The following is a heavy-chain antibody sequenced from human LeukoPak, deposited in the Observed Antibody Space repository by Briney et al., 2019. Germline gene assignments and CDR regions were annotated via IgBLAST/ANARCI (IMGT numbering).Heavy chain of an antibody. Sequence: ASVKVSSKASGYTFTSYGITWVRQAPGQGLEWMGWINGHNGNTHYAQNLQDRITMTTDTSSTTVYMELRSLKSDDTAVYFCAKAPSAHWPSDYWGQGTLVTVSS. V-gene: IGHV1-18*01. CDR3: AKAPSAHWPSDY. CDR1: GYTFTSYG. CDR2: INGHNGNT. J-gene: IGHJ4*02. D-gene: IGHD1-1*01.